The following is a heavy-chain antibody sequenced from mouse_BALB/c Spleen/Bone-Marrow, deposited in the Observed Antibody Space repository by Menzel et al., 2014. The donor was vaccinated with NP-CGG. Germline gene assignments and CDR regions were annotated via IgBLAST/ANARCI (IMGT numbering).Heavy chain of an antibody. Sequence: EVQLQQSGAELVKPGASVKLSYTASGFNIKDTYMHWVKQRPEQGLEWIGRIDPANGNTKYDPKFQGKATITADTPSNTAYLQLSSLTSEDTAVYYCARYDYGWYFYVWGAGTTVTVSS. V-gene: IGHV14-3*02. D-gene: IGHD1-1*01. CDR2: IDPANGNT. CDR3: ARYDYGWYFYV. J-gene: IGHJ1*01. CDR1: GFNIKDTY.